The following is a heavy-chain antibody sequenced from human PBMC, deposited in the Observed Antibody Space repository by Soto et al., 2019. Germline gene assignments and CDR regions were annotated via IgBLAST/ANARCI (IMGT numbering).Heavy chain of an antibody. J-gene: IGHJ5*02. D-gene: IGHD6-13*01. Sequence: GESLKISCKGSGYSFTSYWIGWVRQMPGKGLEWMGIIYPGDSDTRYSPSFQGQVTISADKSISTAYLQWSSLKASDTAMYYCARQDSSPYRINWFDPWGQGTLVTVSS. V-gene: IGHV5-51*01. CDR3: ARQDSSPYRINWFDP. CDR1: GYSFTSYW. CDR2: IYPGDSDT.